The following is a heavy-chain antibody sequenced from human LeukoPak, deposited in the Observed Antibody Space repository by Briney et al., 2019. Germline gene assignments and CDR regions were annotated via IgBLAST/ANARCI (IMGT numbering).Heavy chain of an antibody. J-gene: IGHJ5*02. CDR1: GFTFSDYG. CDR2: ISTDGSHK. CDR3: AKDGTSSWFGEAT. D-gene: IGHD6-13*01. Sequence: GRSLRLSCAASGFTFSDYGMQWVRQAPGKGLEWVALISTDGSHKDYADPVKGRFTLSRDNSKNTLYLQMNSLRVEDTAVYYCAKDGTSSWFGEATWGQGTLVTVSS. V-gene: IGHV3-30*18.